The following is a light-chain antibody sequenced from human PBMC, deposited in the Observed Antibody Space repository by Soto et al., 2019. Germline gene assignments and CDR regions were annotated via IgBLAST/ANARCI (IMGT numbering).Light chain of an antibody. V-gene: IGKV3-20*01. CDR3: QQYGSSFSWT. CDR2: GAS. CDR1: QSVSSSY. J-gene: IGKJ1*01. Sequence: EIVLTQSPGTLSLSPGERATLSCRASQSVSSSYLAWYQQKPGQAPRLLIYGASSRATGIPDRFSGSGSGTDFPLTISRLEPEDFAVYYCQQYGSSFSWTFGQGTKV.